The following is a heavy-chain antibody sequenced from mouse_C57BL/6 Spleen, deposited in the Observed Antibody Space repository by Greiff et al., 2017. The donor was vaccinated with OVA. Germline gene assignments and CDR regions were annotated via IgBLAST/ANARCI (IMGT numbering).Heavy chain of an antibody. CDR2: ISSGGSYT. Sequence: EVNVVESGGDLVKPGGSLKLSCAASGFTFSSYGMSWVRQTPDKRLEWVATISSGGSYTYYPDSVKGRFTISRDNAKNTLYLQMSSLKSEDTAMYYCARGPHGSSWYFDVWGTGTTVTVSS. CDR3: ARGPHGSSWYFDV. CDR1: GFTFSSYG. J-gene: IGHJ1*03. D-gene: IGHD1-1*01. V-gene: IGHV5-6*01.